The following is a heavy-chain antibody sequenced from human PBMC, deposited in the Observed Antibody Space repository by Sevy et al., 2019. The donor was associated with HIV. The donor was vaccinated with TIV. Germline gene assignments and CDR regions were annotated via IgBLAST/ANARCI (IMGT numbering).Heavy chain of an antibody. CDR1: GFTFSSYA. Sequence: GGSLRLSCAASGFTFSSYAMHWVRQAPGKGLEWVAVISYDGSNKYYADSVKGRFTISRDNSKNTLYLQMTSLRAEDRAVYYCARDTYCSSTSCFYYYYYGMDVWGQGTTVTVSS. D-gene: IGHD2-2*01. J-gene: IGHJ6*02. CDR2: ISYDGSNK. V-gene: IGHV3-30*04. CDR3: ARDTYCSSTSCFYYYYYGMDV.